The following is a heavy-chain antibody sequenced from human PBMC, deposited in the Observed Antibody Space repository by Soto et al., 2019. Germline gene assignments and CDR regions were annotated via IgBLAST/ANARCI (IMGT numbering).Heavy chain of an antibody. CDR2: IYYSGST. CDR1: GGSISSYY. D-gene: IGHD3-3*01. V-gene: IGHV4-59*08. CDR3: ARHPQHYDFWSGYFDY. Sequence: PSETLSLTCTVSGGSISSYYWSWIRQPPGKGLEWIGYIYYSGSTNYNPSLKSRVTISVDTSKNQFSLKLSSVTAADTAVYYCARHPQHYDFWSGYFDYWGQGTLVTVSS. J-gene: IGHJ4*02.